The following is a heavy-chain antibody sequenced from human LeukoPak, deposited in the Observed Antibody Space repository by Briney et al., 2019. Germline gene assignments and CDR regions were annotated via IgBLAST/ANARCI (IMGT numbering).Heavy chain of an antibody. D-gene: IGHD2-2*01. CDR2: IYDRGAT. V-gene: IGHV4-39*07. CDR3: ARRFCNSVTCYVGSDP. CDR1: GGSISRTNYF. Sequence: SETLSLTCIVSGGSISRTNYFWGWIRQSPGKGLEWIGSIYDRGATYCNPSLKSRVAISLETSNSQFSLKLTSVTAADTAMYYCARRFCNSVTCYVGSDPWGQGILVTVSS. J-gene: IGHJ5*02.